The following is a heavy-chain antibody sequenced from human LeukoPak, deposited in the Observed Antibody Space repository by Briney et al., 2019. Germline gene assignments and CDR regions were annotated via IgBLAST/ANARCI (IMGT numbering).Heavy chain of an antibody. CDR1: GRSISSGSYY. D-gene: IGHD1-26*01. Sequence: PSQTLSLTCTVSGRSISSGSYYWRWSRQPAGKGLEWIGRIYTSGSTNYNPSLKSRVTISVDTSKNQFSLKLSSVTAADTAVYCCARVSGSCLDYWGQGTLVTVSS. CDR2: IYTSGST. J-gene: IGHJ4*02. CDR3: ARVSGSCLDY. V-gene: IGHV4-61*02.